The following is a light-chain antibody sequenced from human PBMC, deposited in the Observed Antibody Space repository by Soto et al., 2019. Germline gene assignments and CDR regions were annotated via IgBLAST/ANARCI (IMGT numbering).Light chain of an antibody. CDR1: QSISNS. Sequence: EIVMTQSPVSLSVSPGETATLSCRASQSISNSLAWYQQKPGQAPSLLIYGASTRATGIPARFSGSGSGTEFTLTFSSLQSEDSALYYCQQYNNWPPRTFGQGTKLEIK. CDR2: GAS. V-gene: IGKV3-15*01. CDR3: QQYNNWPPRT. J-gene: IGKJ2*01.